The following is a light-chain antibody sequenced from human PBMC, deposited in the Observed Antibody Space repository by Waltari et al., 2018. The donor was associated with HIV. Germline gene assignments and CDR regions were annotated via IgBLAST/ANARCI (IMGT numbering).Light chain of an antibody. CDR1: QSILYSSNNNNY. CDR2: WAS. Sequence: DIVMTQSPDSLAVSLGERATINCKSSQSILYSSNNNNYLAWYQQKPRQPPKLLLYWASTRASGVPDRFSGSGSGTDFTLTISSLQAEDVAVYYCQQYYSTPLTFGGGTKVEI. J-gene: IGKJ4*01. V-gene: IGKV4-1*01. CDR3: QQYYSTPLT.